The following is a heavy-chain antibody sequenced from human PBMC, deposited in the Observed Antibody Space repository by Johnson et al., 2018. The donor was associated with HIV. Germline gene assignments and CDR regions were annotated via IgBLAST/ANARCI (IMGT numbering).Heavy chain of an antibody. J-gene: IGHJ3*02. CDR2: VSYDGNNK. V-gene: IGHV3-30*03. Sequence: VQLVESGGGVVQPGRSLRLSCAASGFNFRTYGMHWVRQAPGKGLEWVAVVSYDGNNKYYGDSVKGRFTVSRDNSKNTMYLQMNNVRAEDKAVYYCATYYDNSGYTLWGNAFDIWGQGTMVTVSS. CDR3: ATYYDNSGYTLWGNAFDI. CDR1: GFNFRTYG. D-gene: IGHD3-22*01.